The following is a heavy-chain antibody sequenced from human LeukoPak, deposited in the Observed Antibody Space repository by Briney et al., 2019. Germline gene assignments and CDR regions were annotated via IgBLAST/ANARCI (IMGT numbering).Heavy chain of an antibody. CDR3: AGPPPRGVRGGGNFDY. V-gene: IGHV1-69*13. Sequence: ASVKVSCKASGGTFSSYAISWVRQAPGQGLEWMGGIIPIFGTANYAQKFQGRVTITADESTSTAYMELSSLRSEDTAVYYCAGPPPRGVRGGGNFDYWGQGTLVTVSS. D-gene: IGHD3-16*01. CDR1: GGTFSSYA. CDR2: IIPIFGTA. J-gene: IGHJ4*02.